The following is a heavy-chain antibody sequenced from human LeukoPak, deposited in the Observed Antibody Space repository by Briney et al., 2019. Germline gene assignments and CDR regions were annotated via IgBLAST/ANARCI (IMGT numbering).Heavy chain of an antibody. D-gene: IGHD4-17*01. J-gene: IGHJ5*02. CDR2: INHSGST. V-gene: IGHV4-34*01. Sequence: PSETLSLTCAVYGGSFSGYYWSWIRQPPGKGLEWIGEINHSGSTNYNPSLKSRVTISVDTSKNQFSLKLSSVTAADTAVYYCARFGDGDYNWFDPWGQGTLVTVSS. CDR1: GGSFSGYY. CDR3: ARFGDGDYNWFDP.